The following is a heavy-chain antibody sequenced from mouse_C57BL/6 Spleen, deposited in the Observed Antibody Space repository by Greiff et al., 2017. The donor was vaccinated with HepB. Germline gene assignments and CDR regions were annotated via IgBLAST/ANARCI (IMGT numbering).Heavy chain of an antibody. J-gene: IGHJ2*01. D-gene: IGHD2-13*01. CDR2: ISSGGDYI. V-gene: IGHV5-9-1*02. Sequence: EVQLQQSGEGLVKPGGSLKLSCAASGFTFSSYAMSWVRQTPEKRLEWVAYISSGGDYIYYADTVKGRFTISRDNARNTLYLQMSRLKSEDTAMYYCTRERGDFFFIDYWGQGTTLTVSS. CDR1: GFTFSSYA. CDR3: TRERGDFFFIDY.